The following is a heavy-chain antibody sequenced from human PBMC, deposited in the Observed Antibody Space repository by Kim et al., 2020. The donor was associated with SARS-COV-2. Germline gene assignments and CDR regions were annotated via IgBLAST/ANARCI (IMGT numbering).Heavy chain of an antibody. CDR3: AKDKVAAAGRTDHFDY. D-gene: IGHD6-13*01. Sequence: GGSLRLSCAASGFTFDDYAMHWVRQAPGKGLEWVSGISWNSGSIGYADSVKGRFTISRDNAKNSLYLQMNSLRAEDTALYYCAKDKVAAAGRTDHFDYWGQGTLVTVSS. CDR1: GFTFDDYA. J-gene: IGHJ4*02. V-gene: IGHV3-9*01. CDR2: ISWNSGSI.